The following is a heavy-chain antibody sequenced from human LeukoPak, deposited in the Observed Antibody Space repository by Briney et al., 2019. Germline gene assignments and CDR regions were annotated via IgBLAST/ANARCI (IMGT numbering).Heavy chain of an antibody. D-gene: IGHD4-23*01. Sequence: GGSLRLYCAASGFTFSSYWMNWVRQSPGKGLVWVSRIASDGSSTTYADSVKGRFSISRDNAKNTLYLQMNSLRVEDTAVYYCARGRPHGNDYWGQGTLVTVSS. V-gene: IGHV3-74*01. CDR3: ARGRPHGNDY. J-gene: IGHJ4*02. CDR2: IASDGSST. CDR1: GFTFSSYW.